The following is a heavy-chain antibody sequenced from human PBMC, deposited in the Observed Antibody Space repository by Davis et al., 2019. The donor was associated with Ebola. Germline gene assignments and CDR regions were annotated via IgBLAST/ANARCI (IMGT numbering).Heavy chain of an antibody. J-gene: IGHJ5*02. Sequence: SETLSLTCAVSGGSFSGYYWSWIRQPPGKGLECTGYIYYSGSTNYNPSLKSRVTISVETSKNQFSLKLSSVTAADTAVYYCARGGAVAGPWGQGTLVTVSS. D-gene: IGHD6-19*01. CDR2: IYYSGST. V-gene: IGHV4-59*12. CDR1: GGSFSGYY. CDR3: ARGGAVAGP.